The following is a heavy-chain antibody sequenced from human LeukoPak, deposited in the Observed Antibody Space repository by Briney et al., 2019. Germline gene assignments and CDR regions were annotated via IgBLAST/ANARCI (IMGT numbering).Heavy chain of an antibody. Sequence: GGSLRLSCAASGFTFSSYAMHWVRQAPGKGLESVAVISYDGSNKYYADSVKGRFTISRDNSKNTLYLQMNSLRAEDTAVYYCARADGAWSPDYWGQGTLVTVSS. D-gene: IGHD4-17*01. CDR1: GFTFSSYA. J-gene: IGHJ4*02. CDR2: ISYDGSNK. V-gene: IGHV3-30-3*01. CDR3: ARADGAWSPDY.